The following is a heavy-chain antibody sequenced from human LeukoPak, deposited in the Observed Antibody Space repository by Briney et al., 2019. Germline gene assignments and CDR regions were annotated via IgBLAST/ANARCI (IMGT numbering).Heavy chain of an antibody. J-gene: IGHJ6*03. D-gene: IGHD3-10*01. CDR1: GYTFTGYY. Sequence: ASVKVSCKASGYTFTGYYMHWVRQAPGQGLEWMGWINPNSGGTNYAQKFQGWVTMTRDTSISTAYMELSRLRSDDTAVYYCARPYYGSGSTYYYYYYMDVWGKGTTVTVSS. CDR3: ARPYYGSGSTYYYYYYMDV. V-gene: IGHV1-2*04. CDR2: INPNSGGT.